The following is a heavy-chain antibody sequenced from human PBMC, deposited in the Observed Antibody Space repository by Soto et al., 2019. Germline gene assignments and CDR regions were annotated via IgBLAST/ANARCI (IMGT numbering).Heavy chain of an antibody. CDR3: ASTPIGYCNGVTCSNWFDP. V-gene: IGHV4-59*08. CDR1: GGSISSDY. CDR2: VYYSGNS. J-gene: IGHJ5*02. Sequence: QVQLQESGPGLVKPSETLSLTCTVSGGSISSDYWSWIRQPPGKGLEWIGYVYYSGNSYLKPSLRSRVTISLGASTNQFSLKMRSVTAADTAVYYCASTPIGYCNGVTCSNWFDPWGQGTLVTVSS. D-gene: IGHD2-15*01.